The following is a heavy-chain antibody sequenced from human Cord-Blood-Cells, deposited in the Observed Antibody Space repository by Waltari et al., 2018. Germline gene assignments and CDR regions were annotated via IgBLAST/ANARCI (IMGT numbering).Heavy chain of an antibody. Sequence: QVQLVESGGGVVQPGWSLRLSCAASGFTFSSYGMHWVRQAPGKGLEWVAVISYDGSNKYYADSVKGRFTISRDNSKNTLYLQMNSLRAEDTAVYYCATGSSWYFDYWGQGTLVTVSS. CDR1: GFTFSSYG. D-gene: IGHD6-13*01. CDR3: ATGSSWYFDY. CDR2: ISYDGSNK. V-gene: IGHV3-30*03. J-gene: IGHJ4*02.